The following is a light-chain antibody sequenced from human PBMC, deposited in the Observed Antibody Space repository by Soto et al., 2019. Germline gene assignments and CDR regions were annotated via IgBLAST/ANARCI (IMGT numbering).Light chain of an antibody. V-gene: IGKV1-5*03. CDR1: ESISSW. Sequence: DIQMTQSPSTLSASVGDRVTITCRASESISSWLAWYQQKPGKAPKLLIYKASNLGSGVPSRFSGRGSGTEFTLTISSLQPDDFATYYCQQYNSYPWTFGQGTKVEIK. CDR3: QQYNSYPWT. CDR2: KAS. J-gene: IGKJ1*01.